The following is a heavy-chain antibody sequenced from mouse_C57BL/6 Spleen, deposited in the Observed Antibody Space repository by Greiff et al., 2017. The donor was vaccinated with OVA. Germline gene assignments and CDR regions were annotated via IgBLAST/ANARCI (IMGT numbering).Heavy chain of an antibody. CDR1: GFSLTSYG. CDR2: IWSGGST. Sequence: QVQLKQSGPGLVQPSQSLSITCTVSGFSLTSYGVHWVRQSPGKGLEWLGVIWSGGSTDYNAAFISRLSISKDNSKSQVFFKMNSLQADDTAIYYCARNSRWLLLHYYAMDYWGQGTSVTVSS. J-gene: IGHJ4*01. CDR3: ARNSRWLLLHYYAMDY. V-gene: IGHV2-2*01. D-gene: IGHD2-3*01.